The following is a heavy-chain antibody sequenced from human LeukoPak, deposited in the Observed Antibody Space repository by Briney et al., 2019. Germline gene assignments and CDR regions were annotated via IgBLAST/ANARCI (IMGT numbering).Heavy chain of an antibody. CDR1: GFTFNTYS. V-gene: IGHV3-21*06. CDR2: IDSSGGYM. Sequence: GGSLRLSCEASGFTFNTYSMNWARQAPGKGLEWVSSIDSSGGYMFYADSVKGRFIISRDNAKDSIYLQMNSLRVEDTAVYYCLRGNRRDYRRQGTLVTVSS. CDR3: LRGNRRDY. J-gene: IGHJ4*02.